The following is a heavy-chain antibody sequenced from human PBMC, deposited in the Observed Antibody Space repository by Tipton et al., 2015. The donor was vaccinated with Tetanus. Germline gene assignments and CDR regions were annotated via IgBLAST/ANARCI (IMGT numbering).Heavy chain of an antibody. J-gene: IGHJ4*02. CDR2: IYSGGST. CDR1: GFTVSSNY. D-gene: IGHD2-21*02. V-gene: IGHV3-53*01. CDR3: ARYCGGDCDSGVIGY. Sequence: QLVQSGGGLIQPGGSLRLSCAASGFTVSSNYMSWVRQAPGKGLEWVSVIYSGGSTYYADSVKGRFTISRDNSKNTLYLQMNSLRAEDTAVYYCARYCGGDCDSGVIGYWGQGPLVTVSS.